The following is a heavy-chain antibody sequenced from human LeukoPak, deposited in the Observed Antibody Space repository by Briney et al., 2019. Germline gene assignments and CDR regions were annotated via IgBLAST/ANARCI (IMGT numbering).Heavy chain of an antibody. Sequence: PWGSLRLSCVASGFTFGKYWMSWVRQAPGKGLEWVANIKLDGSEKNYVDSVKGRFTISRDNTKNSLYLQMNSLSVEDTAVFYCARDQYDTWSRRGNFDSWGQGTLVIVSS. J-gene: IGHJ4*02. CDR2: IKLDGSEK. CDR1: GFTFGKYW. CDR3: ARDQYDTWSRRGNFDS. D-gene: IGHD3-3*01. V-gene: IGHV3-7*03.